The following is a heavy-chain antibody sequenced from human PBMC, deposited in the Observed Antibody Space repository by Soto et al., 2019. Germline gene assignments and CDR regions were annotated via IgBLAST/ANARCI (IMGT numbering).Heavy chain of an antibody. D-gene: IGHD3-16*01. Sequence: GRSLRLSCAASGFTFSSYAMSWVRQAPGKGLEWVSAICGSGGSTYYADSVKGRFTISRDNSKNTLYLQMNSLRAEDTAVYYCAKAHWYYDSIWVLDYWGQGTLVTVSS. J-gene: IGHJ4*02. CDR3: AKAHWYYDSIWVLDY. CDR2: ICGSGGST. CDR1: GFTFSSYA. V-gene: IGHV3-23*01.